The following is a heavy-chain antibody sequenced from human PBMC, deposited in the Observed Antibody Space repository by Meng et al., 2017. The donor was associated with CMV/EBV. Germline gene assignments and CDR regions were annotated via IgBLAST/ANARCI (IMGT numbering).Heavy chain of an antibody. D-gene: IGHD4-11*01. Sequence: SVKVSCKASGYTFTSYGISWVRQAPGQGLEWMGGIIPILGIANYAQKFQGRVTITADKSTSTAYTELSSLRSEDTAVYYCARADYSNYPGGRDWYFDLWGRGTLVTVSS. V-gene: IGHV1-69*10. J-gene: IGHJ2*01. CDR1: GYTFTSYG. CDR2: IIPILGIA. CDR3: ARADYSNYPGGRDWYFDL.